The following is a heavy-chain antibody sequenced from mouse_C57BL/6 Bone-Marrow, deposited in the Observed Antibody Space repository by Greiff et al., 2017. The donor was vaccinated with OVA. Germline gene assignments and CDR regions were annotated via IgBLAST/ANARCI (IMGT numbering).Heavy chain of an antibody. CDR2: LFPGRGSN. D-gene: IGHD4-1*01. CDR1: GYTFTDYY. Sequence: QVQLKQSGPELVKPGASVKISCKASGYTFTDYYINWVKQRPGQGLEWIGWLFPGRGSNYYNEKFKGKATLTVDKSSSTAYMLLSSLTSEDSAVYFWAREELGPYYLDYWGQGTTLTVSS. CDR3: AREELGPYYLDY. J-gene: IGHJ2*01. V-gene: IGHV1-75*01.